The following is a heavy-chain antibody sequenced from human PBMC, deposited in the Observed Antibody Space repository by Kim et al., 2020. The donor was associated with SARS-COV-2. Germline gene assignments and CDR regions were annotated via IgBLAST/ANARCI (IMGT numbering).Heavy chain of an antibody. D-gene: IGHD2-2*01. J-gene: IGHJ4*02. V-gene: IGHV3-23*01. CDR2: ISGSGGST. CDR3: AKDLGDSRIVVVPASFDY. Sequence: GGSLRLSCAASGFTFSSYAMSWVRQAPGKGLEWVSAISGSGGSTYYADSVKGRFTISRDNSKNTLYLQMNSLRAEDTAVYYCAKDLGDSRIVVVPASFDYWGQGTLVTVSS. CDR1: GFTFSSYA.